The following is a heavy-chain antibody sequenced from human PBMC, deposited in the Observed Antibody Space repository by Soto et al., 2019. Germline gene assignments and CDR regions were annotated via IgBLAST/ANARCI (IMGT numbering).Heavy chain of an antibody. V-gene: IGHV4-39*01. J-gene: IGHJ6*02. CDR2: IYYSGST. CDR1: GGSISSISYY. D-gene: IGHD5-18*01. Sequence: PSETLSLTCTVSGGSISSISYYWGWIRQPPGKGLEWIGSIYYSGSTYYNPSLKSRVTISVDTSKNQFSLKLSSVTAADTAVYYCACIFSGGYGYGFYYYGIDVWGQGTTVTVSS. CDR3: ACIFSGGYGYGFYYYGIDV.